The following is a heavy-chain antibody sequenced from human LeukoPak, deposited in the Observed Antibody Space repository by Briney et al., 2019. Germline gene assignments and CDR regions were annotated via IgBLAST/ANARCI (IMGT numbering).Heavy chain of an antibody. J-gene: IGHJ4*02. CDR2: ISGSGGST. CDR3: AKEIAAAAYFDY. CDR1: GFTLSSYA. Sequence: GGSLRLSCAASGFTLSSYAMSRVRQAPGKGLEWVSGISGSGGSTYCADSVKGRFTISRDNSKNALYLQMNSLRAEDTAIYYCAKEIAAAAYFDYWGQGTLVTVSS. D-gene: IGHD6-13*01. V-gene: IGHV3-23*01.